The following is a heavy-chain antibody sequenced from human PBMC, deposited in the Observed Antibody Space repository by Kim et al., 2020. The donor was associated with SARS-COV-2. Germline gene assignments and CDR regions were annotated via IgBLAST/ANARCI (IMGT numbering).Heavy chain of an antibody. Sequence: ASVKVSCKASGYTFTGYYMHWVRQAPGQGLEWMGRINPNSGGTNYAQKFQGRVTMTRDTSISTAYMELSRLRSDDTAVYYCAVGGGSYWGDFDYWGQGTLVTVSS. D-gene: IGHD1-26*01. CDR1: GYTFTGYY. V-gene: IGHV1-2*06. J-gene: IGHJ4*02. CDR3: AVGGGSYWGDFDY. CDR2: INPNSGGT.